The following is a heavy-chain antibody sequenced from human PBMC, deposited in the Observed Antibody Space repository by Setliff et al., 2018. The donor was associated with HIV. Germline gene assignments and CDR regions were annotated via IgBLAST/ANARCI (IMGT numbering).Heavy chain of an antibody. CDR2: FYETGYT. D-gene: IGHD3-10*01. J-gene: IGHJ4*02. CDR1: GDFFSSDYY. V-gene: IGHV4-38-2*02. Sequence: PSETLSLTCTVSGDFFSSDYYWGWIRQPPGKGLEWIGSFYETGYTYYNPSLKSRATISLDTSKNQFSLTLTSVTAADTAVYFCARVPFGSGSYYFDFWGQGTLVTVSS. CDR3: ARVPFGSGSYYFDF.